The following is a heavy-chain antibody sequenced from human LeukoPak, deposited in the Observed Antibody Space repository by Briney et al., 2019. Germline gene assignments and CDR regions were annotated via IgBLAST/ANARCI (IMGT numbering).Heavy chain of an antibody. CDR2: ISSNGGST. V-gene: IGHV3-64D*06. D-gene: IGHD4-23*01. J-gene: IGHJ3*02. CDR1: GFTFSSYA. CDR3: VKDPLTMAGSYGSNYDAFDI. Sequence: GGSLRLFCSASGFTFSSYAMHWVRQVPGKGLEYVSAISSNGGSTYYADSVKGRFTSSRENSKNTLYLQMSSLRAEDTAVYYCVKDPLTMAGSYGSNYDAFDIWGQGTMVTVSS.